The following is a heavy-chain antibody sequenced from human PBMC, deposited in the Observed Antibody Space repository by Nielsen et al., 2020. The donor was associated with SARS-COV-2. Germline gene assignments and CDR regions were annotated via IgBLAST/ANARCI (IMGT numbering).Heavy chain of an antibody. V-gene: IGHV1-69*06. CDR3: ARGGGDYYGSGSYSGGAFDI. CDR1: GGTFSSYA. J-gene: IGHJ3*02. D-gene: IGHD3-10*01. Sequence: SVKVSCKASGGTFSSYAISWVRQAPGQGLEWMGGIIPIFGTANYAQKFQGRVTITADKSTSTAYMELSSLRSEDTAVYYCARGGGDYYGSGSYSGGAFDIWGQGTMVTVSS. CDR2: IIPIFGTA.